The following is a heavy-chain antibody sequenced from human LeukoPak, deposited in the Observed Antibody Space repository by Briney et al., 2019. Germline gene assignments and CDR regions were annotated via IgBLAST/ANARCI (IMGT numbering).Heavy chain of an antibody. CDR2: IYYSGST. CDR3: ARQQSAGAFDY. D-gene: IGHD3-10*01. CDR1: GGSISSSSYY. V-gene: IGHV4-39*01. Sequence: PSETLSLTCTVSGGSISSSSYYWGWIRQPPGKGLEWIGSIYYSGSTYYNPSLKSRVTISVDTSKNQFSLKLSSVTAADTAVYYRARQQSAGAFDYWGQGTLVAVSS. J-gene: IGHJ4*02.